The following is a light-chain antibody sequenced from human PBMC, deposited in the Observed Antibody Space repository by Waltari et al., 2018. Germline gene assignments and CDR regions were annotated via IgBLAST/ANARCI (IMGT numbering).Light chain of an antibody. Sequence: EVVLTQSPATLPLSPGARATLSCRASQSVITYLVWYQQKAGQAPRVLIYDASKRATGIPARFSGSGSGTDFTLTISSLEPEDFAVYYCQQRNDLPWTFGQGTKVEIK. J-gene: IGKJ1*01. CDR2: DAS. CDR3: QQRNDLPWT. V-gene: IGKV3-11*01. CDR1: QSVITY.